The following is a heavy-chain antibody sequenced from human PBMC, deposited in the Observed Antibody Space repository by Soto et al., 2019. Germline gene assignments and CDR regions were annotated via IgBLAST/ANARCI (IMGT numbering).Heavy chain of an antibody. CDR2: ISYDGSNK. Sequence: GGSLRLSCAASGFTFSSYAMHWVRQAPGKGLEWVAVISYDGSNKYYADSVKGRFTISRDNSKNTLYLQMNSLRAEDTAVYYCARDSPSQEVSGQWLVDYYYYGMDVWGQGTTVTVSS. V-gene: IGHV3-30-3*01. CDR1: GFTFSSYA. J-gene: IGHJ6*02. D-gene: IGHD6-19*01. CDR3: ARDSPSQEVSGQWLVDYYYYGMDV.